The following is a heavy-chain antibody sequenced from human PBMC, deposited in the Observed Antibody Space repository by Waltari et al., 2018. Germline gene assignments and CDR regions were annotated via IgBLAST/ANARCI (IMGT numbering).Heavy chain of an antibody. CDR1: GYSFSSHT. J-gene: IGHJ2*01. CDR2: SFPILVIP. CDR3: AAGVVQPRRYWHLTL. Sequence: VQLVQSGAEVKKPGSSVKVSCKASGYSFSSHTIGWVRQAPGQGLEWRGRSFPILVIPTPDKNCQAKVRIPAHKSTTTAPTDRSSPASEAPTAYYSAAGVVQPRRYWHLTLGARGTLVT. D-gene: IGHD6-6*01. V-gene: IGHV1-69*02.